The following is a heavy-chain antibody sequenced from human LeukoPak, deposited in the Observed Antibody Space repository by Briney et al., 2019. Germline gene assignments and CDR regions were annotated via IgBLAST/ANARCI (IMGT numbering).Heavy chain of an antibody. V-gene: IGHV4-39*07. CDR1: GGSISSSSYY. D-gene: IGHD6-19*01. Sequence: SETLSLTCTVSGGSISSSSYYWGWIRQPPGKGLEWIGSIYYSGSTYYNPSLKSRVTISVDTSKNQFSLKLSSVTAADTAVYYCARIGLDSSGNDYWGQGTLVTVSS. CDR3: ARIGLDSSGNDY. CDR2: IYYSGST. J-gene: IGHJ4*02.